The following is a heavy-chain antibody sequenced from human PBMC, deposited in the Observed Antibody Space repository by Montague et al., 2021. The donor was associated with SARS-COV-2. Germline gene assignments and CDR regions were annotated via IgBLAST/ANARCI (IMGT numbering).Heavy chain of an antibody. V-gene: IGHV2-70*01. CDR2: IDWDDDK. CDR3: ARSHYDILTGYYTVFDY. D-gene: IGHD3-9*01. J-gene: IGHJ4*02. Sequence: PALGKPTQTLTLTCTFSGFSLSTSGMCVSWIRQPPGKALEWLALIDWDDDKYYSTPLKTRLTISKDTSKNQVVLTMTNMDPVDTATYYCARSHYDILTGYYTVFDYWGQGTLVTVSS. CDR1: GFSLSTSGMC.